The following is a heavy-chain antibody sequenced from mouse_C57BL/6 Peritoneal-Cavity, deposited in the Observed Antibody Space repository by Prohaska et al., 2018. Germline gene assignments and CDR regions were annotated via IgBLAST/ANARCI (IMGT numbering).Heavy chain of an antibody. CDR3: ATPGGAMDY. J-gene: IGHJ4*01. CDR2: INPNNGGT. Sequence: KQSHGKSIEWIGDINPNNGGTSYNQKFKGKATLTVDKSSSTAYMELRSLTSEDSAVYYCATPGGAMDYWGQGTSVTVSS. V-gene: IGHV1-26*01.